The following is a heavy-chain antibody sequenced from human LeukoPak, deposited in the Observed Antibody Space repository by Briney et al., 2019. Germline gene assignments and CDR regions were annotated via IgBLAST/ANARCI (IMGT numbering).Heavy chain of an antibody. Sequence: GASVKVSCKASGYTFTTYDINWVRQATGRGLEWMGWMNPNSGNTGYAQKFQGRVTMTRDTSISTAYMELSSLRSEDTAVYYCARVGQSKDYDFWSGYYNYFEYWGQGALVTVSS. CDR3: ARVGQSKDYDFWSGYYNYFEY. V-gene: IGHV1-8*01. CDR1: GYTFTTYD. J-gene: IGHJ4*02. CDR2: MNPNSGNT. D-gene: IGHD3-3*01.